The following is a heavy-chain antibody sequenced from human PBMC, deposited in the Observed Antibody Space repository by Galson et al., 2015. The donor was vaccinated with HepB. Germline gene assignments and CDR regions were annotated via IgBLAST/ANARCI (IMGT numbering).Heavy chain of an antibody. CDR1: GFTFSRHA. J-gene: IGHJ5*01. Sequence: SLRLSCAASGFTFSRHAMNWVRQAPGKGLEWVSSISSSGPYIYYYSDLVKGRFTISRDNAKNSLYLQMNSLRAEDTAIYYCARDAVGHNWFDSWGQGTLVTVSS. CDR3: ARDAVGHNWFDS. CDR2: ISSSGPYI. V-gene: IGHV3-21*01.